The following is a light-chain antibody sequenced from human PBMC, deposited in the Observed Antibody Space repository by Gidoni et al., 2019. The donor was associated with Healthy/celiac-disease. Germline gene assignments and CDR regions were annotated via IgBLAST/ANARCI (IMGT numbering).Light chain of an antibody. CDR3: AAWDDSLNGVV. Sequence: SVLTQPPSASGTPGQRVTISCSGSSSNIGSNTVNWYQQLPGTAPKLHIYSNNQRPSGVPDRFSGSKSGTSASLAISGLQSEDEADYYCAAWDDSLNGVVFGGGTKLTVL. V-gene: IGLV1-44*01. J-gene: IGLJ2*01. CDR2: SNN. CDR1: SSNIGSNT.